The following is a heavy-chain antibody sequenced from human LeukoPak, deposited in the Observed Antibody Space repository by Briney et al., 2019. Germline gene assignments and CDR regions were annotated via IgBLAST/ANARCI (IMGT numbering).Heavy chain of an antibody. CDR3: AKDRDTYGYVTSFDY. CDR2: IRGSDGRT. D-gene: IGHD5-18*01. J-gene: IGHJ4*02. V-gene: IGHV3-23*01. Sequence: GGSLRLSCAASGFTFSSYAMSWVRRTPGQGLEWVSAIRGSDGRTYYADSVKGRFTISRDNSKNTLYLQMNSLRADDTAVFYCAKDRDTYGYVTSFDYWGQGTLVTVSS. CDR1: GFTFSSYA.